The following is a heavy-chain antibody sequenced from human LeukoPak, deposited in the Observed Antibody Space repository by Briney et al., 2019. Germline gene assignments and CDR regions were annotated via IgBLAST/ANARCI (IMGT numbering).Heavy chain of an antibody. J-gene: IGHJ6*02. D-gene: IGHD4-11*01. CDR3: ARDQADYSNYGVYYGMDV. CDR2: IKQDGSEK. V-gene: IGHV3-7*01. CDR1: GFTFSSYW. Sequence: GGSLRLSCAASGFTFSSYWISWVRQAPGKGLEWVANIKQDGSEKYYVDSVKGRFTISRDNAKNSLYLQMNSLRAEDTAVYYCARDQADYSNYGVYYGMDVWGQGTTVTVSS.